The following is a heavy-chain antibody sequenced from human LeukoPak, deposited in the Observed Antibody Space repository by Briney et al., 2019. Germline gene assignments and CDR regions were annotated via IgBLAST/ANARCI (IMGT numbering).Heavy chain of an antibody. J-gene: IGHJ3*02. D-gene: IGHD1-1*01. CDR1: GYTFTGYY. CDR3: AKVASTTRRHDAFDI. Sequence: ASVKVSCKASGYTFTGYYLHWVRQAPGQGLEWMGWINPHSGSTNYAQNFQGRVTMTRDMSISTAYMELSRLRSDDTAVYYCAKVASTTRRHDAFDIWGQGTLVTVSS. CDR2: INPHSGST. V-gene: IGHV1-2*02.